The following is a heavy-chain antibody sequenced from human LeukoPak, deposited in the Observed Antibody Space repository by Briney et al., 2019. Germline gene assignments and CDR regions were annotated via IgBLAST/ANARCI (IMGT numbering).Heavy chain of an antibody. CDR3: TTDGIRYLDY. Sequence: GGSLRLSCAASGFTFSNAWMSWVRQAPGKGLEWVGRIKSKTDGGITDYAAPVKGRFTISRDDSKNTLYLQMNSLKTEDTAVYYCTTDGIRYLDYWGQGTLVTVSS. D-gene: IGHD1-14*01. CDR1: GFTFSNAW. CDR2: IKSKTDGGIT. V-gene: IGHV3-15*01. J-gene: IGHJ4*02.